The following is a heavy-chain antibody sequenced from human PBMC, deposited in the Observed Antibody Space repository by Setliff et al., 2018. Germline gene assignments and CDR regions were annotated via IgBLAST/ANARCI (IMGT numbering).Heavy chain of an antibody. D-gene: IGHD6-6*01. V-gene: IGHV1-2*02. CDR3: ARDERAIEARQEYFQY. CDR1: GYTFGAHY. J-gene: IGHJ1*01. Sequence: ASVKVSCKASGYTFGAHYIHWVRQAPGQGFEWMGWINPNSGDTNYAQNFQGRVTMTRDTSINTVYMELSRLRSDDTAVYYCARDERAIEARQEYFQYWGQGTLVTVSS. CDR2: INPNSGDT.